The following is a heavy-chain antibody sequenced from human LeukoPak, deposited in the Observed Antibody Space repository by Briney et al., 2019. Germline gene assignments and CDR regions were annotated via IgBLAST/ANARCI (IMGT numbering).Heavy chain of an antibody. D-gene: IGHD6-13*01. V-gene: IGHV3-23*01. J-gene: IGHJ6*02. CDR1: GFTFSDYY. Sequence: GGSLRLSCAASGFTFSDYYMSWVRQAPGKGLEWVSAISGSGGSTYYADSVKGRFTISRDNSKNTLYLQMNSLRAEDTAVYYCAKDESIGSSSWYLSYYYYYYGMDVWGQGTTVTVSS. CDR2: ISGSGGST. CDR3: AKDESIGSSSWYLSYYYYYYGMDV.